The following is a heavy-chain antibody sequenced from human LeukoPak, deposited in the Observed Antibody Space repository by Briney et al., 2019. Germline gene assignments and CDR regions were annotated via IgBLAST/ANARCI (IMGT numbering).Heavy chain of an antibody. D-gene: IGHD2-21*02. CDR2: INDGGST. CDR1: AGSFSNYY. Sequence: PSETLSLTCTVYAGSFSNYYWSWIRQPPGKGLEWIGEINDGGSTNYNPSLMSRVTVSVDTSKNQFSLMMRSVTAADTAIYYCARFSRITRGDWGDAFDIWDQGTMVTVSS. J-gene: IGHJ3*02. V-gene: IGHV4-34*01. CDR3: ARFSRITRGDWGDAFDI.